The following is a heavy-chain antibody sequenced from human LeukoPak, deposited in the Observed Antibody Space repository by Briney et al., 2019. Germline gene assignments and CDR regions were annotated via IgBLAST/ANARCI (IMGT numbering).Heavy chain of an antibody. D-gene: IGHD6-6*01. CDR3: ARKRGGIAARRNNWFDP. Sequence: ASVKVSCKASGYTFTSYDINWVRQATGQGLEWMGWMNPNGGNTGYAQKFQGRVTMTRNTSISTAYMELSSLRSEDTAVYYCARKRGGIAARRNNWFDPWGQGTLVTVSS. CDR2: MNPNGGNT. V-gene: IGHV1-8*01. CDR1: GYTFTSYD. J-gene: IGHJ5*02.